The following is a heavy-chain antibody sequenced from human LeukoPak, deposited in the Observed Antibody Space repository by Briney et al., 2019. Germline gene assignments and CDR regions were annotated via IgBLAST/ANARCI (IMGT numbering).Heavy chain of an antibody. CDR3: ARGLVEMATRYFDL. CDR1: GGSISSGDYY. J-gene: IGHJ2*01. CDR2: IYYSGST. Sequence: SETLSLTCTVSGGSISSGDYYWSWIRQPPGKGLEWIGYIYYSGSTYYNPSLKSRVTISVDTSKNQFSLKLSSVTAADTAVYYRARGLVEMATRYFDLWGRGTLVTVSS. D-gene: IGHD5-24*01. V-gene: IGHV4-30-4*01.